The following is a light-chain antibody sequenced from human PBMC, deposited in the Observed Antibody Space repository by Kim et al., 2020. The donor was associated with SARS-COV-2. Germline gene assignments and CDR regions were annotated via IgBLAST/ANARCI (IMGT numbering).Light chain of an antibody. J-gene: IGLJ3*02. CDR3: AAWDDILNGWV. CDR2: TNN. CDR1: YSNIGTHT. V-gene: IGLV1-44*01. Sequence: ELTQLPSISGTPGQRVTISCSGTYSNIGTHTVNWYQQFPGTAPKLLIHTNNERPSGVPDRFSGSKSGTSASLATSGLQPEDEADYYCAAWDDILNGWVFGGGTKLTVL.